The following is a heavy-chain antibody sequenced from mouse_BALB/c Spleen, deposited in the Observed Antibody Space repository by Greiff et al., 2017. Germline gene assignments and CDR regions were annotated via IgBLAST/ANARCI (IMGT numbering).Heavy chain of an antibody. Sequence: VHVKQSGAELVKPGASVKLSCTASGFNIKDTYMHWVKQRPEQGLEWIGRIDPANGNTKYDPKFQGKATITADTSSNTAYLQLSSLTSEDTAVYYCASPLLRLYWYFDVWGAGTTVTVSS. CDR2: IDPANGNT. V-gene: IGHV14-3*02. D-gene: IGHD1-1*01. J-gene: IGHJ1*01. CDR3: ASPLLRLYWYFDV. CDR1: GFNIKDTY.